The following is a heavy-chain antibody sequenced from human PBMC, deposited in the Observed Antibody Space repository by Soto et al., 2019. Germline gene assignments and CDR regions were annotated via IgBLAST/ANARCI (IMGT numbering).Heavy chain of an antibody. CDR1: GGSISSSIYY. Sequence: PSETLSLTCTVSGGSISSSIYYWGWTRQPPGKGLQWVGSVYHSGSTYYNPSLRSRVTISVDTSKNQFSLRLSSMTAADTAVYYCARPVGVEQQLVHDAFDLWGQGTMVTVSS. V-gene: IGHV4-39*01. CDR2: VYHSGST. J-gene: IGHJ3*01. D-gene: IGHD6-13*01. CDR3: ARPVGVEQQLVHDAFDL.